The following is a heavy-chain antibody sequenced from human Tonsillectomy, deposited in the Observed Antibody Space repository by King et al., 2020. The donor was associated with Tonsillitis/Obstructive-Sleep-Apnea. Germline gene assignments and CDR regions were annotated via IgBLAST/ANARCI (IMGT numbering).Heavy chain of an antibody. Sequence: QLVQSGAEVKKPGASVKVSCKLSGYTLTELSVHWVRQAPGKGLERMGGFDPEDGETIYAQKFQGRVTMNEDTSTDTAYMELSSLRSEDTAVYYCATPPSGASSLDYYKYMDVWGKGTPVTVSS. J-gene: IGHJ6*03. CDR3: ATPPSGASSLDYYKYMDV. CDR1: GYTLTELS. V-gene: IGHV1-24*01. CDR2: FDPEDGET.